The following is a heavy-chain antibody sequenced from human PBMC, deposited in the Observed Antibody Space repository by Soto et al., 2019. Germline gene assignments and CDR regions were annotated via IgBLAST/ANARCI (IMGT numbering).Heavy chain of an antibody. CDR2: ISHRGGT. V-gene: IGHV4-34*01. J-gene: IGHJ4*02. CDR1: GGPFSGYY. Sequence: FSGYGGPFSGYYWSWIRQTPGKGLEWIGEISHRGGTNYKPSLKSRVTISVDTSKNQFSLNLNSVTAADTAVYYCARGQRRGGSSGWSLWGQGTLVTVSS. CDR3: ARGQRRGGSSGWSL. D-gene: IGHD6-19*01.